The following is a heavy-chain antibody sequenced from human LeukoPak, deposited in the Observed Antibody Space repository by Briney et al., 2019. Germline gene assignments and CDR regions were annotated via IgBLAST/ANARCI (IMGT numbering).Heavy chain of an antibody. J-gene: IGHJ3*02. CDR3: ARASRGLRYFDWLGDAFDI. CDR2: IYYSGST. D-gene: IGHD3-9*01. Sequence: SETLSLTCTVSGGSISSYYWSWIRQPPGKGLEWIGYIYYSGSTNYNPPLKSRVTISVDTSKNQFSLKLSSVTAADTAVYYCARASRGLRYFDWLGDAFDIWGQGTMVTVSS. CDR1: GGSISSYY. V-gene: IGHV4-59*01.